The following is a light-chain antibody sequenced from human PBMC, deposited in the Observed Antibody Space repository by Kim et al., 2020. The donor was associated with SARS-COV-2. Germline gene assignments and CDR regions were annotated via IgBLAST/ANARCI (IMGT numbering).Light chain of an antibody. Sequence: HSVTISCTGTSSVVGVYNYVSWYHQHPGKAPKLMIYDVSTRPSGVPDRFSGSKSGNTASLTISGLQAEDEADYYCCSYAGSYTYVFGTGTKVTFL. V-gene: IGLV2-11*01. CDR1: SSVVGVYNY. CDR3: CSYAGSYTYV. J-gene: IGLJ1*01. CDR2: DVS.